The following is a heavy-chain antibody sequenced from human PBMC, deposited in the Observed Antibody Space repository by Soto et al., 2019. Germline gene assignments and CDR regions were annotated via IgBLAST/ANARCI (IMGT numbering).Heavy chain of an antibody. CDR1: GYSFTNYW. J-gene: IGHJ4*02. Sequence: GESLKISCKGSGYSFTNYWIGWVRQMPGKGLEWMGIIYPGDSDTRYSPSFQGQVTISADKSITTAYLQWSSLKASDTAMYYCARHPPTYSAYDLGFSEIDYWGQGTLVTVSS. D-gene: IGHD5-12*01. CDR3: ARHPPTYSAYDLGFSEIDY. V-gene: IGHV5-51*01. CDR2: IYPGDSDT.